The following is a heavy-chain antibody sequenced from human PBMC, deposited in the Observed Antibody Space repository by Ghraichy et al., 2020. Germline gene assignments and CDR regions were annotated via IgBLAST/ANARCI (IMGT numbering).Heavy chain of an antibody. V-gene: IGHV3-21*01. Sequence: GGSLRLSCAASGFTFSSYSMNWVRQAPGKGLEGVSSISSSSSYIYYADSVKGRFTISRDNAKNSLYLQMNSLRAEDTAVYYCARDRSPTYSSSWYLGDSPPGYYFDYWGQGTLVTVSS. D-gene: IGHD6-13*01. CDR2: ISSSSSYI. CDR3: ARDRSPTYSSSWYLGDSPPGYYFDY. CDR1: GFTFSSYS. J-gene: IGHJ4*02.